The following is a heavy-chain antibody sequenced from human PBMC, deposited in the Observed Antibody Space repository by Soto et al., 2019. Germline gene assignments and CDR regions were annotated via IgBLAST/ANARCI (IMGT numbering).Heavy chain of an antibody. CDR1: GGSISSGGYS. Sequence: SETLSLTCTVSGGSISSGGYSWSWIRQSPEKGLEWLGCIYPTGSTNYNPSLKSRVTMSVDTSKNQFSLKLSSVTAADTAVYYCARGVGYYDSSGYYYEAYYFDYWGXGTLVTVSS. CDR3: ARGVGYYDSSGYYYEAYYFDY. D-gene: IGHD3-22*01. V-gene: IGHV4-30-2*06. J-gene: IGHJ4*02. CDR2: IYPTGST.